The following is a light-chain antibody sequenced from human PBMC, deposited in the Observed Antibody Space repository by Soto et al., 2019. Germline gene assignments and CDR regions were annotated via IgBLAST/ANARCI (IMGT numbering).Light chain of an antibody. V-gene: IGLV2-8*01. CDR1: SSDVGEYNY. CDR3: RSFVGGPVI. J-gene: IGLJ2*01. Sequence: QSALTQPPSASGSPGQSVTIPCAGTSSDVGEYNYVSWYQQHPGKVPKLIIFEVNKRPSGVPDRFSGSKSGDTASLTVSGLQAGGEADYYCRSFVGGPVIFGGGTKLTVL. CDR2: EVN.